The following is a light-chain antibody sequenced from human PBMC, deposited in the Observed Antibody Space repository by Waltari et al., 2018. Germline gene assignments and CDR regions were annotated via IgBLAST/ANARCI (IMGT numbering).Light chain of an antibody. CDR1: TSNVDILHL. CDR3: CSFAGYGIYV. V-gene: IGLV2-23*02. Sequence: QSALTQPASVSGSPGQSITISCTAGTSNVDILHLLSWYQHHPGRNPRLLIYEISQRPSGISNRFSGSKSGNTASLTISGLQPEDEADYFCCSFAGYGIYVFGSGTQVSVL. CDR2: EIS. J-gene: IGLJ1*01.